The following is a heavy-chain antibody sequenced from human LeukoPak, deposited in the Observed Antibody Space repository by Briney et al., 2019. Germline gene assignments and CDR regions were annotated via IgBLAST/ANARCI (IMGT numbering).Heavy chain of an antibody. D-gene: IGHD3-10*01. Sequence: GASVKVSCKASGGTFSSYAISWVRQAPGQGLEWMGGIIPIFGTANYAQKFQGRVTITADKSTSTAYMELSSLRSEDTAVYYCARARGTMVRDYYYYYGMDVWGKGTTVTVSS. CDR1: GGTFSSYA. CDR3: ARARGTMVRDYYYYYGMDV. V-gene: IGHV1-69*06. CDR2: IIPIFGTA. J-gene: IGHJ6*04.